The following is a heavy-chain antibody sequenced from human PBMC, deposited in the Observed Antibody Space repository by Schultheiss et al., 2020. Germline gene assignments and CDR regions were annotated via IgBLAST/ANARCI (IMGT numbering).Heavy chain of an antibody. CDR1: GFTFSSYA. V-gene: IGHV3-23*01. CDR2: ISGSGSST. D-gene: IGHD5-12*01. CDR3: ARGSSQYSGYDSGAFDI. J-gene: IGHJ3*02. Sequence: GGSLRLSCAASGFTFSSYAMHWVRQAPGKGLEWVSAISGSGSSTYYADSVKGRFTISRDNSKNTLYLQMNSLRAEDTAVYYCARGSSQYSGYDSGAFDIWGQGTMVTVSS.